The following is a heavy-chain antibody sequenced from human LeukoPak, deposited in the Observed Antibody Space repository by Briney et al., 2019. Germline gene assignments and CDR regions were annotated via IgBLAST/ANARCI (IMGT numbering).Heavy chain of an antibody. V-gene: IGHV3-23*01. CDR1: GFNFSSYA. CDR2: ISGSGGST. Sequence: GGSLRLACAASGFNFSSYAIRSVRQAPGKGLGWVSSISGSGGSTYYADSVKGRFTISRDNSKNTLYLQMNSLRAEDTAVYYCAKDIRFSSGWAFDYWGQGTLVTVSS. CDR3: AKDIRFSSGWAFDY. J-gene: IGHJ4*02. D-gene: IGHD6-19*01.